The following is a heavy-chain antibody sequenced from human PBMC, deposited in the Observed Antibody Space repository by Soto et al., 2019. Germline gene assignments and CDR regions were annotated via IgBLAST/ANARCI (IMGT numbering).Heavy chain of an antibody. Sequence: QITLKESGPTLVKPTQTLTLTCTFSGFSLSTSGVGVGWIRQPPGKALEWLALIYWDDDKRYSPSLKSRLTINKDTSKNQVVLTMTNMAPVDPATYYCAHSVVGATFLDYWGQGTLVTVSS. V-gene: IGHV2-5*02. D-gene: IGHD1-26*01. CDR3: AHSVVGATFLDY. J-gene: IGHJ4*02. CDR1: GFSLSTSGVG. CDR2: IYWDDDK.